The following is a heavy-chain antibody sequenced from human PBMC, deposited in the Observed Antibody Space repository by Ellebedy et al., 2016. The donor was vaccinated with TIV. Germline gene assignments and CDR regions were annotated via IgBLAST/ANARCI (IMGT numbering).Heavy chain of an antibody. CDR3: ARFIKSLDAFDI. D-gene: IGHD3-10*01. V-gene: IGHV2-70*11. Sequence: SGPTLVKPTQTLTLNCTFAGFSRGTSGMCVSWIRQPPGKDLEGLAGIDWDDDKYYSTSLKTRLTISKDTSQNQVVLTMTNMDPVDTAPYYCARFIKSLDAFDIWGQGTMVTVSS. CDR2: IDWDDDK. CDR1: GFSRGTSGMC. J-gene: IGHJ3*02.